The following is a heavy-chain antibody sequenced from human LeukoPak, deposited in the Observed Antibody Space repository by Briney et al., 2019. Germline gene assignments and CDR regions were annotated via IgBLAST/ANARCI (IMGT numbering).Heavy chain of an antibody. V-gene: IGHV3-30*18. CDR1: GFTFSSYG. Sequence: PGRSLRLSCAASGFTFSSYGMRWVRQAPGKGLEWVAVISYDGSNKYYADSVKGRFTISRDNSKNTLYLQMNSLRAEDTAVYYCAKLVVIIPNDYWGQGTLVTVSS. CDR3: AKLVVIIPNDY. CDR2: ISYDGSNK. J-gene: IGHJ4*02. D-gene: IGHD3-3*01.